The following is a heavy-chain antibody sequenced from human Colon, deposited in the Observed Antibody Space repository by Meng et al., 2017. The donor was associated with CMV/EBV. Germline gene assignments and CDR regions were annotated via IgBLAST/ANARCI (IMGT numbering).Heavy chain of an antibody. V-gene: IGHV1-2*02. D-gene: IGHD5-24*01. CDR1: GYTFTGYK. J-gene: IGHJ4*02. Sequence: ASVKVSCKASGYTFTGYKIHWVRQAPGQGLEWMGWINPNMGGTTYAQKFQGRVTVTRDKSISTVYMELNRLTSDDTAVYYCARAGDDYFDFWGQGTLVTVSS. CDR3: ARAGDDYFDF. CDR2: INPNMGGT.